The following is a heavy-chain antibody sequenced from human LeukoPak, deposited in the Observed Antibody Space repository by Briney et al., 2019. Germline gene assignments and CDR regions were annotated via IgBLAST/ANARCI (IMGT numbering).Heavy chain of an antibody. V-gene: IGHV3-30*03. D-gene: IGHD4-17*01. Sequence: GGSLRLSCAASGFTFSSYGMHWVRQAPGKGLEWVAVISYDGSNKYCADSVKGRFTISRDNSKNTLYLQMNSLRAEDTAVYYCAPGGDYTFFDYWGQGTLVTVSS. J-gene: IGHJ4*02. CDR1: GFTFSSYG. CDR2: ISYDGSNK. CDR3: APGGDYTFFDY.